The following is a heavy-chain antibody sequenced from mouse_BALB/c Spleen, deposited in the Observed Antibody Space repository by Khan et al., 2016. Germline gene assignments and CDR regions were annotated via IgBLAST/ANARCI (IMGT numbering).Heavy chain of an antibody. Sequence: VQLQQPGAELVRSGASVKLSCTASGFNIKDYYMHWVKQRPEQGLEWIGWIDPENGDPEYAPKFQGKATMTADTSSNPAYLQLSSLTSEYTAAYDCNASDYNAMDYWGQGTSVTVSS. V-gene: IGHV14-4*02. CDR3: NASDYNAMDY. CDR1: GFNIKDYY. J-gene: IGHJ4*01. CDR2: IDPENGDP.